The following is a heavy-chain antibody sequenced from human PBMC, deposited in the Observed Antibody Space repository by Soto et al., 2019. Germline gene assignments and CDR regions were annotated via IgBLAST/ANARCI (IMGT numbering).Heavy chain of an antibody. D-gene: IGHD3-9*01. Sequence: ASVKVSCKASGYTFTSYAMHWVRQAPGQRLEWMGWINAGNGNTKYSQKFQGRVTITRDTSASTAYMELSSLRSEDTAVYYCARVYYDILTGYYRYYYMDVWGKGTTVTVS. J-gene: IGHJ6*03. CDR2: INAGNGNT. V-gene: IGHV1-3*01. CDR3: ARVYYDILTGYYRYYYMDV. CDR1: GYTFTSYA.